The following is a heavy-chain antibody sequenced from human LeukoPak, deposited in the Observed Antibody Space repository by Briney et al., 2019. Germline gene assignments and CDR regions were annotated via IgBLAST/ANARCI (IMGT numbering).Heavy chain of an antibody. CDR2: INPNSGGT. Sequence: GASVKVSCKASGYTFTGYYMHWVRQAPGQGLKWVGWINPNSGGTSYAQKFQGRVTMTRDTSISTAYMELSRLRSDDTAVYYCARDLRVFGGVDEYFQLWGQGTLVTVSS. CDR3: ARDLRVFGGVDEYFQL. V-gene: IGHV1-2*02. J-gene: IGHJ1*01. CDR1: GYTFTGYY. D-gene: IGHD2-8*02.